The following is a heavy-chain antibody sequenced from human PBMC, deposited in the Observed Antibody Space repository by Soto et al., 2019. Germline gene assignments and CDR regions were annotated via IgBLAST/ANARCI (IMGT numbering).Heavy chain of an antibody. D-gene: IGHD4-17*01. V-gene: IGHV3-23*01. Sequence: GGSLRLSCAASGFSFSSHAMSWVRQAPGEGLEWVSAISRSGGSTYYAGSVRGRFAISRDNSKNTLYLHMSSLRAEDTAVYYCAKNNDFGDYVRALDVWGPGTLLTVSS. CDR3: AKNNDFGDYVRALDV. CDR2: ISRSGGST. J-gene: IGHJ3*01. CDR1: GFSFSSHA.